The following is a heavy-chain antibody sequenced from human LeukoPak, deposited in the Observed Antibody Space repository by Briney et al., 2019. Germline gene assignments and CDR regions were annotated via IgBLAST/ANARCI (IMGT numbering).Heavy chain of an antibody. V-gene: IGHV3-43*01. D-gene: IGHD2-8*01. J-gene: IGHJ6*02. CDR1: GFTFDDYT. Sequence: GGSLRLSCAASGFTFDDYTMHWVRQAPVKGLEWVSLISWDGGSTYYADSVKGRFTISRDNSKNSLYLQMNSLRTEDTALYYCAKDLGVGRPLGYYYGMDVWGQGTTVTVSS. CDR2: ISWDGGST. CDR3: AKDLGVGRPLGYYYGMDV.